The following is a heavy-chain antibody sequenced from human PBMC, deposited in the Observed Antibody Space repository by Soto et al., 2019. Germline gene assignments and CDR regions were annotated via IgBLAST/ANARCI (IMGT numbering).Heavy chain of an antibody. J-gene: IGHJ6*02. Sequence: GGSLRLSCAASGFTFSSYSMNWVRQAPGKGLEWVSYISSSSNTIYYADSVKGRFTISRDNAKNSLYLQMNSLRDEDTAVYYCARDLVLSSNDYYYGMDVWGQGTTVTV. CDR3: ARDLVLSSNDYYYGMDV. V-gene: IGHV3-48*02. CDR2: ISSSSNTI. CDR1: GFTFSSYS. D-gene: IGHD4-4*01.